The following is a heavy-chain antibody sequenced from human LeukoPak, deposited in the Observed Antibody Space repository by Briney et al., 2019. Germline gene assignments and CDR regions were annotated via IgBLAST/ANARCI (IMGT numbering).Heavy chain of an antibody. Sequence: SETLSLTCAVYGGSFSGYYWSWIRQLPGKGLEWIGEINHSGSTNYNPSLKSRVTISVDTSKNQFSLKLSSVTAADTAVYYCARAAVAGAYYYYYYMDVWGKGTTVTISS. V-gene: IGHV4-34*01. CDR3: ARAAVAGAYYYYYYMDV. CDR1: GGSFSGYY. D-gene: IGHD6-19*01. CDR2: INHSGST. J-gene: IGHJ6*03.